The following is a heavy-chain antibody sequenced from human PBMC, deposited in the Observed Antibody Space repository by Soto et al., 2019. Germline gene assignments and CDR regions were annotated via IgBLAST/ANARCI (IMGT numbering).Heavy chain of an antibody. Sequence: SVKVSCKASGGTFSSYAISWVRQAPGQGLEWMGGIIPIFGTANYAQKFQGRVTITADESTSTAYMELSSLRSEDTAVYYCARVVGYCSGGSCYPYYYYGMDVWGNGTTATVCS. J-gene: IGHJ6*04. CDR1: GGTFSSYA. D-gene: IGHD2-15*01. V-gene: IGHV1-69*13. CDR2: IIPIFGTA. CDR3: ARVVGYCSGGSCYPYYYYGMDV.